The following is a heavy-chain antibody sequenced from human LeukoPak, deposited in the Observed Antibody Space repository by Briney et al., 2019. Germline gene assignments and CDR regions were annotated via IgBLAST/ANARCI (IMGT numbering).Heavy chain of an antibody. CDR1: GGSISNYY. D-gene: IGHD3-22*01. J-gene: IGHJ5*02. Sequence: PAEPLTLTCTVPGGSISNYYCWWLRQPPGKERQWIGYIYYSGSTKYNPSFKSRVTISIDKSKNQFSLKLSSVTAADTAVYHCAKVVSSGNYYAGHTYNWFDPWGQGTLVTVSS. CDR3: AKVVSSGNYYAGHTYNWFDP. CDR2: IYYSGST. V-gene: IGHV4-59*01.